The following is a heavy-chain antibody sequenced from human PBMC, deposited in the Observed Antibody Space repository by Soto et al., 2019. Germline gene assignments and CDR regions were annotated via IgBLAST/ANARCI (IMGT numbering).Heavy chain of an antibody. J-gene: IGHJ4*02. CDR1: GFTFSSYG. V-gene: IGHV3-30*18. CDR2: ISYDGSNK. CDR3: AKAGQLAVFDY. D-gene: IGHD6-6*01. Sequence: GGSLRLSCAASGFTFSSYGMHWVRQAPGKGLEWVAVISYDGSNKYYADSVKGRFTISRDNSKNTLYLQMNSLRAEDTAVYYCAKAGQLAVFDYWGRGTLVTVSS.